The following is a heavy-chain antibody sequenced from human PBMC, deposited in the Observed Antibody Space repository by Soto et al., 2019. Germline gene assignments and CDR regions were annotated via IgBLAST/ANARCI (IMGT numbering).Heavy chain of an antibody. CDR1: GFTFSNYW. V-gene: IGHV3-74*01. Sequence: EVQLVESGGGLVQPGGSLRLSCAASGFTFSNYWMHWVRQAPGEGWGWVSRIKTDGISTGYADSVKGRFTISRDNAKNTMYLQMNSRRVEDTAVYYCARVGVGHYEFDYWGQGTLVTVSS. CDR3: ARVGVGHYEFDY. CDR2: IKTDGIST. J-gene: IGHJ4*02. D-gene: IGHD3-16*01.